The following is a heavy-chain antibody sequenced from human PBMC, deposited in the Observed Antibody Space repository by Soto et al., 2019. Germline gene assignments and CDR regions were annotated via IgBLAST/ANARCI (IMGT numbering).Heavy chain of an antibody. J-gene: IGHJ4*02. Sequence: PSETLSLTCTFSGYSISSYSWSWIRQPPGKGLEWIGNIHYNGNTKYSPSLKSRVTMSVDTSKNHFSLKLISVTTADTAVYFCAREGNLGRWIQPLDSWGQGTLVTVSS. V-gene: IGHV4-59*01. D-gene: IGHD2-2*03. CDR3: AREGNLGRWIQPLDS. CDR2: IHYNGNT. CDR1: GYSISSYS.